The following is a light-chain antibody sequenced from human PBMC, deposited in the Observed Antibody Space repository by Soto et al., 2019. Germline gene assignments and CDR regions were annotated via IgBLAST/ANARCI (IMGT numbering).Light chain of an antibody. Sequence: EIVLTQSPGTLSLSPGETATLSCRASQNVDKFLAWYQQRPGQPPRLLIYGASSRATGIPDRFSGSGSGTDFTLTISRLEPEDFAVYYCQQYGSSLWTFGQGTKVDIK. V-gene: IGKV3-20*01. CDR2: GAS. CDR3: QQYGSSLWT. CDR1: QNVDKF. J-gene: IGKJ1*01.